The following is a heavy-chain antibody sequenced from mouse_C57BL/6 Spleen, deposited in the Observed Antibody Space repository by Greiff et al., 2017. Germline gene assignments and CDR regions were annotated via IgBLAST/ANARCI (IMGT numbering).Heavy chain of an antibody. Sequence: QVQLQQPGTELVKPGASVKLSCKASGYTFTSYWMHWVKQRPGQGLEWIGNINPSNGGTNYNEKFKSKATITADTSSNTAYLQLSSLTSEDTAVYYCASYDYDDFYAMDYWGQGTSVTVSS. CDR3: ASYDYDDFYAMDY. CDR2: INPSNGGT. D-gene: IGHD2-4*01. V-gene: IGHV1-53*01. CDR1: GYTFTSYW. J-gene: IGHJ4*01.